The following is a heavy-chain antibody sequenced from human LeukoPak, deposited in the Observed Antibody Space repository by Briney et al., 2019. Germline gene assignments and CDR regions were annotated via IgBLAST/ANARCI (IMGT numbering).Heavy chain of an antibody. Sequence: SETLSLTCTVSGGSISSGNYYWSWIRQPAGKGLEYIGRIYTTGGTSESTYYNPSLKSRVTISVDTSKNQFSLKLSSVTAADTAVYYCAWGDSSGYPFDPWGQGTLLTVSS. D-gene: IGHD3-22*01. CDR2: IYTTGGTSEST. CDR1: GGSISSGNYY. J-gene: IGHJ5*02. CDR3: AWGDSSGYPFDP. V-gene: IGHV4-61*02.